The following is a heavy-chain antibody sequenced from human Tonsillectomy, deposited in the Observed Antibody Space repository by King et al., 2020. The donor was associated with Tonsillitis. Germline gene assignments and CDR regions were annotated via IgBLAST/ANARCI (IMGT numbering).Heavy chain of an antibody. CDR1: GFTFSSYD. J-gene: IGHJ4*02. CDR2: ISNDGSNK. D-gene: IGHD4/OR15-4a*01. CDR3: ARDRDDYIFDY. V-gene: IGHV3-33*05. Sequence: VQLVESGGGVVQPGRSLRLSCVTSGFTFSSYDIHWVRQAPGKGLEWVAVISNDGSNKYYADSVQGRFTISRDNSKNRLYLQVNSLRAEDTAVYYCARDRDDYIFDYWGQGTLVTVSS.